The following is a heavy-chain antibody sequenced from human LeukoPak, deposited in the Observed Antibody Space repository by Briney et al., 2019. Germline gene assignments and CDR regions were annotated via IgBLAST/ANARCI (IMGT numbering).Heavy chain of an antibody. Sequence: GGSLRLSCAASGFTFSSYGMHWVRQAPGKGLEWVAFIRYDGSKKYYADSVKGRFTISRDNSKNTLYLQMNSLRAEDTAVYYCARDRYYYDSSGYYPGGDYWGQGTLVTVSS. D-gene: IGHD3-22*01. V-gene: IGHV3-30*02. J-gene: IGHJ4*02. CDR2: IRYDGSKK. CDR1: GFTFSSYG. CDR3: ARDRYYYDSSGYYPGGDY.